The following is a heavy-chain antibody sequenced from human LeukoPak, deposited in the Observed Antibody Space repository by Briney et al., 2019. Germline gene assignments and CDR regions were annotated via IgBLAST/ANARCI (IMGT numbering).Heavy chain of an antibody. CDR2: IYYSGST. Sequence: SETLSLTCTVSGGSISSSSYYWGWIRQPPGKGLEWIGSIYYSGSTYYNPSLKSRVTISVDTSKNQFYLKLSSVTAADTAVYYCALDLFGGLSYWGQGTLVTVSS. CDR1: GGSISSSSYY. J-gene: IGHJ4*02. V-gene: IGHV4-39*01. CDR3: ALDLFGGLSY. D-gene: IGHD3-10*02.